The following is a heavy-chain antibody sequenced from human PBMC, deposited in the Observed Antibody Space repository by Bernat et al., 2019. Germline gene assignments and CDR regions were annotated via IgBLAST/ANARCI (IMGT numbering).Heavy chain of an antibody. D-gene: IGHD3-3*01. J-gene: IGHJ4*01. V-gene: IGHV3-7*01. CDR1: GLMFSNYW. CDR2: IKDDGSEM. Sequence: EVQLVESGGGLVQPGGSLRLSCVASGLMFSNYWMSWVRQAPGKGLEWVASIKDDGSEMYYVDSVRGRFTISRDDAKNSLYLQMKFLGVVDAANYYCVKVESTKSYDFWGQGTMVTVSS. CDR3: VKVESTKSYDF.